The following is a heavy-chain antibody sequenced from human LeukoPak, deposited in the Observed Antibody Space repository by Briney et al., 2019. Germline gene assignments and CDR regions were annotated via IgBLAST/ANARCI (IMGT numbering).Heavy chain of an antibody. Sequence: SETLSLTCAVYGGSFSGYYWSWIRQPPGKGLEWIGYIYHSGSTYYNPSLKSRVTISVDRSKNQFSLKLSSVTAADTAVYYCARARRDGYNSFDYWGQGTLVTVSS. CDR1: GGSFSGYY. CDR2: IYHSGST. D-gene: IGHD5-24*01. V-gene: IGHV4-34*01. CDR3: ARARRDGYNSFDY. J-gene: IGHJ4*02.